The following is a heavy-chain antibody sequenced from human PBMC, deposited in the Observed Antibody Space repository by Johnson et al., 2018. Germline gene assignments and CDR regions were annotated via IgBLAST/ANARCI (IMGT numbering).Heavy chain of an antibody. Sequence: QVQLVESGGGVVQPGKSXRLSCAASGFTFSNYGMHWVRQAPGQGLEWVAVIWYEGSNKYYADSVKGRFTISRANSKNTISLQMNSLRAEDTAMYYCARDLVEGLGWYLDYWGQGTLVTVSS. CDR1: GFTFSNYG. V-gene: IGHV3-33*01. D-gene: IGHD6-19*01. CDR2: IWYEGSNK. CDR3: ARDLVEGLGWYLDY. J-gene: IGHJ4*02.